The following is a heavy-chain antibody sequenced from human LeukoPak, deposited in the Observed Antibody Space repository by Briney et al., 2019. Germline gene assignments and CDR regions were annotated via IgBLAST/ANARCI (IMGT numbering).Heavy chain of an antibody. CDR1: GGSINSHSYY. CDR2: VYYDGTF. D-gene: IGHD5-24*01. CDR3: VRHISTNTGYFDS. J-gene: IGHJ4*03. V-gene: IGHV4-39*01. Sequence: SETLSLTCTVSGGSINSHSYYWGWIRQPPGKGLVWFGSVYYDGTFYSNPSLTTRAAVLVDTSRHEFSLDLSFVTAADTAVYYCVRHISTNTGYFDSCGQGTLVSVSS.